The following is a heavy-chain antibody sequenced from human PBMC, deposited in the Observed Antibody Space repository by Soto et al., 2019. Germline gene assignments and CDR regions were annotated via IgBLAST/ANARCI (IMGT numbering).Heavy chain of an antibody. V-gene: IGHV4-39*01. J-gene: IGHJ4*02. CDR2: IYDSGST. Sequence: PSETLTLTCTASGVSFSRSSNYWGWHRQPTGKGLEWIGNIYDSGSTYYHPSLRSRVTIAVDTSKNQFSLKLSSVTAADTAVYYCARHDHDYIWGSYRYPRPDFDSWGQGTLVTSPQ. CDR1: GVSFSRSSNY. CDR3: ARHDHDYIWGSYRYPRPDFDS. D-gene: IGHD3-16*02.